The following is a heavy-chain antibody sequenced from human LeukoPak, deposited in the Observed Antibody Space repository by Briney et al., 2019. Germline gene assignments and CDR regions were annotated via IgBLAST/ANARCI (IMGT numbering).Heavy chain of an antibody. CDR2: VIPFFGSP. J-gene: IGHJ4*02. V-gene: IGHV1-69*05. CDR1: GGPFRAYA. Sequence: SVKVSCKASGGPFRAYAITWVRQAPGQGLEWIGGVIPFFGSPNYAQKFQGRVTITTDESTRTDYMEMTSLRSDDTAVYYCARSSTLAATGDYWGQGTLVSVSS. CDR3: ARSSTLAATGDY. D-gene: IGHD2/OR15-2a*01.